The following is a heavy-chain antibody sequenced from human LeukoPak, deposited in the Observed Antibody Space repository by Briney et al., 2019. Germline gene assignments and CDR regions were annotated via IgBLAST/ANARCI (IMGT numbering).Heavy chain of an antibody. V-gene: IGHV3-21*01. J-gene: IGHJ6*03. CDR1: GFTFSSYS. CDR3: ASVADGRYGYYYYYREA. Sequence: GGSLRLSCAASGFTFSSYSMNWVRQAQGKGLEWVSSISSSSSYIYYADSVKGRFTISRDNAKNSLYLQMNSLRAEDTALYYCASVADGRYGYYYYYREAWGKGTTVTVSS. CDR2: ISSSSSYI. D-gene: IGHD6-19*01.